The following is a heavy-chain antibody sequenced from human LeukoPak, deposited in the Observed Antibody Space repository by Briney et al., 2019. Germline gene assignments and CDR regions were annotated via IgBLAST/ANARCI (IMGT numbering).Heavy chain of an antibody. J-gene: IGHJ3*02. Sequence: ASVKVSCKASGYSFNDKYLHWVRQAPGQGLEWMEWINPNSGGTNYAQKFQGRVTMTRDTSISTAYMELSRLRSDDTAVYYCARVYYDILDAFDIWGQGTMVTVSS. V-gene: IGHV1-2*02. CDR1: GYSFNDKY. CDR2: INPNSGGT. D-gene: IGHD3-22*01. CDR3: ARVYYDILDAFDI.